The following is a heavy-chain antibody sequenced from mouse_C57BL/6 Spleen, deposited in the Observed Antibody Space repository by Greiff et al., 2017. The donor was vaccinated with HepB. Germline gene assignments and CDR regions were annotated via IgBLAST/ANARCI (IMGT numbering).Heavy chain of an antibody. V-gene: IGHV1-55*01. CDR2: IYPGSGST. D-gene: IGHD2-2*01. CDR3: ARGGYYGYDERYYYAMDY. CDR1: GYTFTSYW. Sequence: VQLQQSGAELVKPGASVKMSCKASGYTFTSYWITWVKQRPGQGLEWIGDIYPGSGSTNYNEKFKSKATLTVDTSSSTAYMQLSSLTSEDSAVYYGARGGYYGYDERYYYAMDYWGQGTSVTVSS. J-gene: IGHJ4*01.